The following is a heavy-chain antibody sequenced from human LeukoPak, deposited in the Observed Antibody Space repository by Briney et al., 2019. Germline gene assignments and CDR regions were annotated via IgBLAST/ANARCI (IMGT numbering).Heavy chain of an antibody. V-gene: IGHV3-23*01. CDR1: GFTFSSYA. CDR3: AKGKQIYEGPSDY. D-gene: IGHD2/OR15-2a*01. CDR2: ISGSGSST. Sequence: GGSLRLSCAASGFTFSSYAMSWVRQAPGKGLEWVSAISGSGSSTYYADSVKGRFTISRDNSKNTLYLQMNSLRAEDTAVYYCAKGKQIYEGPSDYWGQGTLVTVSS. J-gene: IGHJ4*02.